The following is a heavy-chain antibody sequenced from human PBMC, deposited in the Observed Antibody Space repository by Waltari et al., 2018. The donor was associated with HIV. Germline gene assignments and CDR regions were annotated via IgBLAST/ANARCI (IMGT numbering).Heavy chain of an antibody. D-gene: IGHD3-10*01. CDR1: GFTFSSYW. V-gene: IGHV3-7*01. Sequence: EVQLVESGGGLVQPGGSLRLSCAASGFTFSSYWMSWVRQAPGKGREWVANIKQGGSEKYYVDSVKGRFTISRDNAKNSLYLQMNSLRAEDTAVYYCAGGGVLLWFGDLNWFDPWGQGTLVTVSS. CDR2: IKQGGSEK. J-gene: IGHJ5*02. CDR3: AGGGVLLWFGDLNWFDP.